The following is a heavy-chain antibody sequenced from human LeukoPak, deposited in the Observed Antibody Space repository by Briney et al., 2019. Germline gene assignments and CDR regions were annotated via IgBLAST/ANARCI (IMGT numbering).Heavy chain of an antibody. CDR1: GFTFSSYS. D-gene: IGHD6-13*01. CDR2: ISSSSSYI. CDR3: AKAAAGRTSTAFDY. Sequence: GGSLRLSCAASGFTFSSYSTNWVRQAPGKGLEWVSSISSSSSYIYYADSVKGRFTISRDNSKNTLYLQMNSLRAEDTAVYYCAKAAAGRTSTAFDYWGQGTLVTVSS. V-gene: IGHV3-21*04. J-gene: IGHJ4*02.